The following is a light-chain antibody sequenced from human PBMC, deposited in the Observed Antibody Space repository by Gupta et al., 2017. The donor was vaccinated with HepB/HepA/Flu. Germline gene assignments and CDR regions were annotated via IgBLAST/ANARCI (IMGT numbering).Light chain of an antibody. J-gene: IGKJ2*01. CDR3: QQRSNGPPYT. V-gene: IGKV3-11*01. CDR1: QSVSSY. Sequence: EIVLTQSPATLSLSPGERATLSCRASQSVSSYLAWHQQKPGQAPRLLIYDASNRATGIPARFSGSGSGTDFTLTISSLEPEDFAVYYCQQRSNGPPYTFGQGTKLEIK. CDR2: DAS.